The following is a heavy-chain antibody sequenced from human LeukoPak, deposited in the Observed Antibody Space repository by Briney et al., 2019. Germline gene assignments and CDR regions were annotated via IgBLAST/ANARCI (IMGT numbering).Heavy chain of an antibody. CDR1: GGSIINSNW. Sequence: SETLSLTCAVSGGSIINSNWWSWVRQPPGKGLEWIGEIDHSGSTSYNPSLKSRVTMSVDRSQNQFSLRLSTVTAADTAVYYCAREAKYPYYYYGMDVWGQGTTVTVSS. D-gene: IGHD4/OR15-4a*01. CDR2: IDHSGST. CDR3: AREAKYPYYYYGMDV. V-gene: IGHV4-4*02. J-gene: IGHJ6*02.